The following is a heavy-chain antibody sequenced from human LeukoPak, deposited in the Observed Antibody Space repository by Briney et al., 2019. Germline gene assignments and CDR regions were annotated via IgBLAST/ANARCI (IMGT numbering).Heavy chain of an antibody. J-gene: IGHJ4*02. Sequence: PSETLSLTCTVSGGSISSYYWSWIRQPPGKGLEWIGYIYYSGSTNYNPSLKSRVTISVDTSKNQFSLKLSSVTAADTALYYCARGEEYSSSLYQCDYWGQGTLVTVSS. CDR2: IYYSGST. V-gene: IGHV4-59*01. CDR1: GGSISSYY. D-gene: IGHD6-13*01. CDR3: ARGEEYSSSLYQCDY.